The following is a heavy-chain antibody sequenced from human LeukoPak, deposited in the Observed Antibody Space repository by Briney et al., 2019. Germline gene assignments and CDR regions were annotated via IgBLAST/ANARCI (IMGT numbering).Heavy chain of an antibody. CDR3: ARATVNYYGSGSYPLYYFDY. CDR2: INHSGST. CDR1: GGSFSGYY. Sequence: PSETLSLTCAVCGGSFSGYYWSWVRQPPGKGLEWIGEINHSGSTNYNPSLKSRVTISVDTSKNQFSLKLSSVTAADTAVYYCARATVNYYGSGSYPLYYFDYWGQGTLVTVSS. J-gene: IGHJ4*02. D-gene: IGHD3-10*01. V-gene: IGHV4-34*01.